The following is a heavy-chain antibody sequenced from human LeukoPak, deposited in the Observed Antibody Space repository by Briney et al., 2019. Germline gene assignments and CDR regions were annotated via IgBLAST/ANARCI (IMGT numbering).Heavy chain of an antibody. CDR1: GYTFTSYG. CDR3: ARKRGVGVDTNAFDI. D-gene: IGHD3-3*01. Sequence: ASVKVSCKASGYTFTSYGISWVRQAPGQGLEWMGWISAYNGNTNYAQKLQGRVTMTTDTSTSTAYMELSRLTSDDTAVYYCARKRGVGVDTNAFDIWGQGTMVTVSS. V-gene: IGHV1-18*01. CDR2: ISAYNGNT. J-gene: IGHJ3*02.